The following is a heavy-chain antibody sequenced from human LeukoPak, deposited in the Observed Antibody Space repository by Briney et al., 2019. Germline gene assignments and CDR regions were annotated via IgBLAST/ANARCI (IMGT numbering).Heavy chain of an antibody. Sequence: GGSLRLSCEASGFSDSTIFMGWVRQAPGKGLEWVSIIHIGGTTHYADSVKGRFTISRDNFKNTLYLQMSSLRADDTAVYYCVRGTGYWGQGTLVTVSS. CDR2: IHIGGTT. CDR3: VRGTGY. CDR1: GFSDSTIF. V-gene: IGHV3-66*02. J-gene: IGHJ4*02.